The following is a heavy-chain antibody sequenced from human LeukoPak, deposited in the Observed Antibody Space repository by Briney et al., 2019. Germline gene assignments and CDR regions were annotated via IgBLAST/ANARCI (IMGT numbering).Heavy chain of an antibody. CDR1: GFTFSTYE. J-gene: IGHJ4*02. V-gene: IGHV3-48*03. CDR3: ARRYCSTTSCLLDY. CDR2: ISSGGSAI. Sequence: GGSLRLSCAASGFTFSTYEMSWVRQAPGKGLECVSYISSGGSAIYYADSVKGRFTISRGNAKNSLYLQMNSLRAEDTAVYYCARRYCSTTSCLLDYWGQGTLVTVSS. D-gene: IGHD2-2*01.